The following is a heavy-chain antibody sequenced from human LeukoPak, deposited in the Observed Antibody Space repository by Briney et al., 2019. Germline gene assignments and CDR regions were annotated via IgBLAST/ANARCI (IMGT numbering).Heavy chain of an antibody. D-gene: IGHD5-18*01. J-gene: IGHJ6*03. Sequence: PSETLSLTCTVSGGSIGSYYWSWIRHPPGKGLEWIGYIYYSGSTNYNPSLKSRVTISVDTSKNQFSLKLTSVTAADTAVYYCARTTEGGYTYGYFYYYYMDVWGKGTTVTISS. V-gene: IGHV4-59*01. CDR3: ARTTEGGYTYGYFYYYYMDV. CDR2: IYYSGST. CDR1: GGSIGSYY.